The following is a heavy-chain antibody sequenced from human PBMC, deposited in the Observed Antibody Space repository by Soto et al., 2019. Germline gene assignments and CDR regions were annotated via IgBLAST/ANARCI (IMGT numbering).Heavy chain of an antibody. V-gene: IGHV1-46*01. CDR2: INPSGGGT. Sequence: QVQLVHSGAEVKKPGASVKVSCKASGFTFTNYYIHWVRQAPGQGLEWMGLINPSGGGTFYAPKFQGRVTVTRDTSTGTVYMELSNLRSEDTAVYFCARDSGDTTLRQWGRSFHYWGQGTLVTVSS. CDR3: ARDSGDTTLRQWGRSFHY. D-gene: IGHD1-1*01. CDR1: GFTFTNYY. J-gene: IGHJ4*02.